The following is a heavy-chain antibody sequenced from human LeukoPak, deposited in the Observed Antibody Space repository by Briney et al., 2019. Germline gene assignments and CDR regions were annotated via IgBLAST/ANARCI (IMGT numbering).Heavy chain of an antibody. CDR3: ARDGYSGYDDAFDI. V-gene: IGHV3-48*03. D-gene: IGHD5-12*01. Sequence: GGSLRLSCAASGFTFSSYEMNWVRQAPGKGLEWGSYISSSGSTIYYADSVKGRFTISRDNAKNSLYLQMNSLRAEDTAVYYCARDGYSGYDDAFDIWGQGTMVTVSS. CDR2: ISSSGSTI. CDR1: GFTFSSYE. J-gene: IGHJ3*02.